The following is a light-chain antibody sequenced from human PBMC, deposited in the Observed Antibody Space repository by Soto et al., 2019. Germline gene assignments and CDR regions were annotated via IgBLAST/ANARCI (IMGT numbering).Light chain of an antibody. CDR2: GAS. V-gene: IGKV3-20*01. Sequence: EIVLTQSPGTLSLSPGERATLSCRASQSVSSSYLAWYQQKPGQAPRLLIYGASSRATGIPDRFSGSGSGTDFTLTISRLEPEDFAMYYCQQYGTSPWTFGQATTVDIK. CDR3: QQYGTSPWT. J-gene: IGKJ1*01. CDR1: QSVSSSY.